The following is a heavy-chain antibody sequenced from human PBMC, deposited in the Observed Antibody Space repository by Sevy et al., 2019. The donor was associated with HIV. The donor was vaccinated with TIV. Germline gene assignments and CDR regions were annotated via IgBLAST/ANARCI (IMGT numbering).Heavy chain of an antibody. CDR1: GFAFSDYA. CDR2: ISYAGDNK. J-gene: IGHJ6*02. D-gene: IGHD2-15*01. V-gene: IGHV3-30*18. CDR3: AKAHADCSGGTCYTAHYYYDMDV. Sequence: GGSLRLSCAASGFAFSDYAMHWVRQAPGKGLEWVAAISYAGDNKYFADSVKGRFTVSKDNSKNTLYLEMNSLRDEDTAVYYCAKAHADCSGGTCYTAHYYYDMDVWGRGATVTVSS.